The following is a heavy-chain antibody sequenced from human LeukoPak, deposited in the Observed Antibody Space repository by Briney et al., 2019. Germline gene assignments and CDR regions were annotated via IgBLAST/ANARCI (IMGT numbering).Heavy chain of an antibody. CDR2: IVVGSGNT. CDR1: GFTFTGSA. Sequence: ASVKVSFKASGFTFTGSAVQWVRQARGQRLEWIGWIVVGSGNTNYAQKFQERVTITRDMSTSTAYMELSSLRSEDTAVYYCAAVAVSYYYGMDVWGKGTTVTVSS. CDR3: AAVAVSYYYGMDV. J-gene: IGHJ6*04. V-gene: IGHV1-58*01.